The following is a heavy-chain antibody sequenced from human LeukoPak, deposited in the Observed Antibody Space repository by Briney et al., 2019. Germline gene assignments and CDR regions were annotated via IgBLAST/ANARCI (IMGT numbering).Heavy chain of an antibody. J-gene: IGHJ4*02. V-gene: IGHV3-7*01. CDR1: GFTFSSYA. CDR2: IKQDGSEK. CDR3: ARDAFMTTVTTGFDY. D-gene: IGHD4-11*01. Sequence: GGSLRLSCAASGFTFSSYAMSWVRQAPGKGLEWVANIKQDGSEKYYVDSVKGRFTISRDNAKNSLYLQMNSLRAEDTAVYYCARDAFMTTVTTGFDYWGQGTLVTVSS.